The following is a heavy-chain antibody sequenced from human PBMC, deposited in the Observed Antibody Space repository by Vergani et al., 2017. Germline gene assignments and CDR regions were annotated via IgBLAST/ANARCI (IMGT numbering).Heavy chain of an antibody. CDR1: GFTFNSYA. CDR3: AKVCGSTSCPYGGGAFDV. V-gene: IGHV3-23*01. CDR2: INNNGGST. Sequence: QLLESGGGLIQPGGSLRLSCAASGFTFNSYAMTWVWQAPGKGLEWVSGINNNGGSTYYADSVKGRFTISRDNSKNTLYLQMTDLRAEDTATYYCAKVCGSTSCPYGGGAFDVWGHGTMVTVSS. J-gene: IGHJ3*01. D-gene: IGHD2-2*01.